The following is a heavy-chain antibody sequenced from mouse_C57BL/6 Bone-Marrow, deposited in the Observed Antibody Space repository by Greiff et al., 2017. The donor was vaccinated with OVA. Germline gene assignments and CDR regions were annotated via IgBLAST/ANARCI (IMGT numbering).Heavy chain of an antibody. J-gene: IGHJ1*03. CDR1: GYTFTNYW. CDR3: ARVGLWYFDV. D-gene: IGHD4-1*01. CDR2: IYPGGGYT. Sequence: VMLVESGAELVRPGTSVKMSCKASGYTFTNYWIGWAKQRPGHGLEWIGDIYPGGGYTNYNEKFKGKATLTADKSSSTAYMQFSSLTSEDSAIYYCARVGLWYFDVWGTGTTVTVSS. V-gene: IGHV1-63*01.